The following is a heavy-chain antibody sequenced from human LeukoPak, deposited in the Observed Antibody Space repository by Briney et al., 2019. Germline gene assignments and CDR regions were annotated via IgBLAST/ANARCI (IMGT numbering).Heavy chain of an antibody. D-gene: IGHD5-12*01. CDR3: ARHVENSGYDYGLYYYYYYYMDV. CDR2: IYYSGST. J-gene: IGHJ6*03. CDR1: GGSISSSSYY. V-gene: IGHV4-39*01. Sequence: SETLSLTCTVSGGSISSSSYYWGWIRQPPGKGLEWIGSIYYSGSTYYDPSLKSRGPISVDRSKTQFSLKLSSVTAADMAVSYCARHVENSGYDYGLYYYYYYYMDVWGKGPTVTVSS.